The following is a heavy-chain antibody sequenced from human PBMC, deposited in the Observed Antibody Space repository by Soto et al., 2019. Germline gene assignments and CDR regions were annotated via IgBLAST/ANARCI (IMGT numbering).Heavy chain of an antibody. D-gene: IGHD5-12*01. J-gene: IGHJ4*02. CDR2: ISTSGSTV. Sequence: EVQLVESGGDLVQPGGSLRLSCAASRFTFSAYEMHWFRQAPGKGLEWVSYISTSGSTVYYADSVKGRFTVSRDNTRNSLYLQMDSLRGEDTALYYCVRYCGTTLCNGVATRTFDYWGQGTLVTVSS. V-gene: IGHV3-48*03. CDR1: RFTFSAYE. CDR3: VRYCGTTLCNGVATRTFDY.